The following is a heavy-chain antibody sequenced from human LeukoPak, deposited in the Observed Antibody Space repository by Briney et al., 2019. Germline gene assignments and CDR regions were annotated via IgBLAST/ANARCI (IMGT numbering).Heavy chain of an antibody. V-gene: IGHV4-28*03. CDR3: ARASDYDFWSGGDWFDP. CDR1: GYSISSSNW. J-gene: IGHJ5*02. D-gene: IGHD3-3*01. CDR2: IYYSGST. Sequence: SETLSLTCAVSGYSISSSNWWGWIRQPPGKGLGWIGYIYYSGSTYYNPSLKSRVTMSVDTSKNQFSLKLSSVTAADTAVYYCARASDYDFWSGGDWFDPWGQGTLVTVSS.